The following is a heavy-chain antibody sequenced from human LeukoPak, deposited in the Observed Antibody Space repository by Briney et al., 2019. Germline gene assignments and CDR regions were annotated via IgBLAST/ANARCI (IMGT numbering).Heavy chain of an antibody. V-gene: IGHV3-53*01. Sequence: GGSLRLSCAASGFTVSNNYMSWVRQAPGKGLEWVSVIYSGGSTYYADSVKGRFTISGDNSKNTLCLQMNSLRAEDTAVYYCAREVYYDRSGHYYWGQGTLVTVSS. J-gene: IGHJ4*02. CDR2: IYSGGST. D-gene: IGHD3-22*01. CDR1: GFTVSNNY. CDR3: AREVYYDRSGHYY.